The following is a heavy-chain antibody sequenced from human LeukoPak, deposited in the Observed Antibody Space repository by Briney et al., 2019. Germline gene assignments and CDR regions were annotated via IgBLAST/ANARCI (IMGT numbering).Heavy chain of an antibody. Sequence: SETLSLTCTVSGGSISSYYWSWIRQPPGKGLEWIGCIYYSGTINYNPSLESRVTISVDTSKNQFSLRLTSVAAADTAVYYCARHGTAAGPFQLWGQGTLVTVSS. CDR3: ARHGTAAGPFQL. J-gene: IGHJ1*01. D-gene: IGHD2-21*02. CDR2: IYYSGTI. CDR1: GGSISSYY. V-gene: IGHV4-59*08.